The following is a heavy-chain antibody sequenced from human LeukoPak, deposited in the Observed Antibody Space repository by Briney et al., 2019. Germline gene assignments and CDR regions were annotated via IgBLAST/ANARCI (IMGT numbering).Heavy chain of an antibody. D-gene: IGHD5-18*01. J-gene: IGHJ3*02. CDR3: ARPGVGSGRYGAFDI. V-gene: IGHV4-61*02. CDR2: IYTSGST. CDR1: GGSISSGSYY. Sequence: SQTLSLTCTVSGGSISSGSYYWSWIRQPAGKGLEWIGRIYTSGSTNYNPSLKSRVTMSVDTSKNQFSLRLRSVTAADTAVYYCARPGVGSGRYGAFDIWGQGTMVTVSS.